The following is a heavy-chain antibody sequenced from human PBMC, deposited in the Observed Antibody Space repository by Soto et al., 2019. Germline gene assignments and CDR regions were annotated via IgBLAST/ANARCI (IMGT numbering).Heavy chain of an antibody. Sequence: SETLSLTCTVSGGSISSYYWSWIRQHPGKGLEWIGYIYYSGSTYYNPSLKSRVTISVDTSKNQFSLKLSSVTAADTAVYYCARSPTGYSSSGLWNYYGMDVWGQGTTVTVSS. CDR2: IYYSGST. CDR3: ARSPTGYSSSGLWNYYGMDV. D-gene: IGHD6-13*01. CDR1: GGSISSYY. J-gene: IGHJ6*02. V-gene: IGHV4-59*06.